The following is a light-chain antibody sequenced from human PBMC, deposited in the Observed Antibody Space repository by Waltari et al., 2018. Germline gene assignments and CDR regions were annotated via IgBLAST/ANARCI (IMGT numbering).Light chain of an antibody. V-gene: IGLV3-1*01. CDR1: KLGDKY. CDR2: QDS. Sequence: SYELTQPPSVSVSPGQTASITCSGDKLGDKYVCWYQQRPGHSPEVVIYQDSLRPSGLPERFSGSTSGNTATLTISGTQPVDDADYYCQAWDSGVVFGGGTKLTVL. CDR3: QAWDSGVV. J-gene: IGLJ3*02.